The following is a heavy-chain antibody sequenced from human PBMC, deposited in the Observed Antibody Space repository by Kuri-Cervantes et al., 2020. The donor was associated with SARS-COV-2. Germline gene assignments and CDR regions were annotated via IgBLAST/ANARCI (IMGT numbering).Heavy chain of an antibody. CDR2: ISGSGVGT. CDR1: GFTFSSYA. J-gene: IGHJ4*02. D-gene: IGHD2/OR15-2a*01. CDR3: AKVGLSFDY. V-gene: IGHV3-23*01. Sequence: GESLKISCAASGFTFSSYAMAWVRQAPGKGLEWVSDISGSGVGTYYADSVKGRFTISRDNSKNTLYLQMNSLRAEDSALYYCAKVGLSFDYWGQGTLVTVSS.